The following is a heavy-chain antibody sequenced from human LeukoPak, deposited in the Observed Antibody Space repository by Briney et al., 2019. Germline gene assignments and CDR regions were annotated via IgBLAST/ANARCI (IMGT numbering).Heavy chain of an antibody. CDR3: ARDTDIVATGYDY. CDR2: IKQDGSEK. J-gene: IGHJ4*02. Sequence: GGSLRLSCAASGFTFSSYWMSWVRQAPGKGLEWVANIKQDGSEKYYVDSVKGRFTISRDNAKNSLYLQMNSLRAEDTAVYYCARDTDIVATGYDYWGQGTLVTVSS. CDR1: GFTFSSYW. D-gene: IGHD5-12*01. V-gene: IGHV3-7*01.